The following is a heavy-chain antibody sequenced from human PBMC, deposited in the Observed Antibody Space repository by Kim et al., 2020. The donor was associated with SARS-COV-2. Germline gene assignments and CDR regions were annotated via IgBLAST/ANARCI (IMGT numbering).Heavy chain of an antibody. J-gene: IGHJ4*02. V-gene: IGHV3-48*02. D-gene: IGHD4-4*01. CDR3: ATVHSAGY. CDR2: GSGT. Sequence: GSGTDYADSVKGRFTISRDNVKKSLFLQMNSLRDEDTAVYYCATVHSAGYWGQGTLVSVSS.